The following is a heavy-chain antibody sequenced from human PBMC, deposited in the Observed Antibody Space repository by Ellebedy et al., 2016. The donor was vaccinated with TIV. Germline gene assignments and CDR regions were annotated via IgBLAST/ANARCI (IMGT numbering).Heavy chain of an antibody. D-gene: IGHD1-26*01. CDR3: ARDSGSYGY. V-gene: IGHV1-8*02. CDR1: GGTFSSYG. J-gene: IGHJ4*02. CDR2: ISAYNGNT. Sequence: AASVKVSCKASGGTFSSYGISWVRQAPGQGLEWMGWISAYNGNTSYAQKFQGRVTMTRNTSISTAYMELSSLRSEDTAVYYCARDSGSYGYWGQGTLVTVSS.